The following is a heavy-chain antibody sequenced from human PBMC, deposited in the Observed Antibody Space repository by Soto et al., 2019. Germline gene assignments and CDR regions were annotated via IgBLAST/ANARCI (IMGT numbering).Heavy chain of an antibody. CDR3: ARGGAARPYTQVNWFDP. V-gene: IGHV3-33*01. CDR1: GFTFSSYG. CDR2: IWYDGSNK. Sequence: QVQLVESGGGVVQLGRSLRLSCAASGFTFSSYGMHWVRQAPGKGLEWVAVIWYDGSNKYYADSVKGRFTISRDNSKNTLYLQMNSLRAEDTAVYYCARGGAARPYTQVNWFDPWGQGTLVTVSS. D-gene: IGHD6-6*01. J-gene: IGHJ5*02.